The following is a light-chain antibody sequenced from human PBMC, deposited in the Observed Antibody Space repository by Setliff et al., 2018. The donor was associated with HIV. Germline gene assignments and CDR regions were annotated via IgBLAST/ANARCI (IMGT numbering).Light chain of an antibody. CDR2: DVG. V-gene: IGLV2-14*03. J-gene: IGLJ2*01. CDR1: SSDVGDYNS. Sequence: QPVLTQPASVSGSPGQSTTISCTGTSSDVGDYNSVSWYQQHPGKAPKLMIYDVGNRPSGVSNRFSGSKSGNTASLTISGLQAEDEADYYCSSYTSSSTRVFGGGTKVTVL. CDR3: SSYTSSSTRV.